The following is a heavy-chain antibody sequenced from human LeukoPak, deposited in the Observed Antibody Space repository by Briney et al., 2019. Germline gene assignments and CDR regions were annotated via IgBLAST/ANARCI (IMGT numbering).Heavy chain of an antibody. V-gene: IGHV3-9*01. J-gene: IGHJ2*01. CDR3: TRRAARWQFDL. Sequence: GGSLRLSCAVSGFNFDDYAMHWVRQAPGRGLEWVSGINWKTGNGIYADSVKGRFTISRDNAKDSLYLQMSSLRAEDTALYYCTRRAARWQFDLWGRGTLLTVSS. CDR1: GFNFDDYA. CDR2: INWKTGNG. D-gene: IGHD5-24*01.